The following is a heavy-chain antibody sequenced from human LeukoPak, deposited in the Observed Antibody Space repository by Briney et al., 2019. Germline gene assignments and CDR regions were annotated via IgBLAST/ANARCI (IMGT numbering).Heavy chain of an antibody. D-gene: IGHD6-13*01. CDR3: ARGMVAAAGTTYYYYYMDV. Sequence: GGSLRLSCAASGFTFSSYWMSWVRQAPGKGLEWVANIKQDGSEKYYVDSVKGRFTISRDNAKNSLYLQMNSLRAEDTAVYYCARGMVAAAGTTYYYYYMDVWGKGTTVTISS. CDR2: IKQDGSEK. V-gene: IGHV3-7*01. CDR1: GFTFSSYW. J-gene: IGHJ6*03.